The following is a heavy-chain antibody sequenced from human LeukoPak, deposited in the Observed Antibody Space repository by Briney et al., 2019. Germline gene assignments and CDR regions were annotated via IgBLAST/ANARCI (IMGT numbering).Heavy chain of an antibody. Sequence: SETLSLTCTVSGGSISSYYWSWIRQPPGKGLEWIGYIYYSGSTNYNPSLKSRVTISADTSKNQFSLKLSSVTAADTAVYYCARSMDPYDILTGYLYFQHWGQGTLVTVSS. D-gene: IGHD3-9*01. CDR1: GGSISSYY. CDR3: ARSMDPYDILTGYLYFQH. J-gene: IGHJ1*01. CDR2: IYYSGST. V-gene: IGHV4-59*01.